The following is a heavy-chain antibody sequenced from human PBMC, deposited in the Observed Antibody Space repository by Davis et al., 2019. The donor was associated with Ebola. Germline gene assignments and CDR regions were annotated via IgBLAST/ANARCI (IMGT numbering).Heavy chain of an antibody. Sequence: GESLKISCAASAFTFSDYYMTWIRQAPGKGLEWVSYISGSGYIIDYVDSVKGRFTASRDNAKNSLYLQINGLRDEDTAVYYCARDRSGGAFDIWGQGTMVTVSS. J-gene: IGHJ3*02. V-gene: IGHV3-11*04. CDR1: AFTFSDYY. CDR3: ARDRSGGAFDI. CDR2: ISGSGYII. D-gene: IGHD1-26*01.